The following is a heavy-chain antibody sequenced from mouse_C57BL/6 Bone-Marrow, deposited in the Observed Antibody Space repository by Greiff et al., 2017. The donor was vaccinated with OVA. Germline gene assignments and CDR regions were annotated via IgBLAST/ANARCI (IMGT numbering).Heavy chain of an antibody. Sequence: QVQLKQPGAELVKPGASVKMSCKASGYTFTSYWITWVKQRPGQGLEWIGDIYPGSGSTTYNEKFKSKATLTVDTSSRTAYMQLSSLRSEDSAVYYRARLGDYWGQGTTLTVSS. J-gene: IGHJ2*01. V-gene: IGHV1-55*01. CDR3: ARLGDY. CDR1: GYTFTSYW. CDR2: IYPGSGST.